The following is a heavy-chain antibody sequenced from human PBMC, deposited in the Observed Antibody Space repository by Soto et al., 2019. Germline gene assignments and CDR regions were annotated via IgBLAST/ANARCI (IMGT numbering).Heavy chain of an antibody. D-gene: IGHD3-3*02. CDR3: AKVGPFLEGLFRMAASFDY. Sequence: EVQLLESGGGLVQPGGSLRLSCAASGFTFSSYAMSWVRQAPGKGLEWVSAISGSGGSTYYADSVKVRFTISRDNSKNTLYLQMNSLRAEDTAVYYCAKVGPFLEGLFRMAASFDYWGQGTLVTVSS. CDR2: ISGSGGST. CDR1: GFTFSSYA. J-gene: IGHJ4*02. V-gene: IGHV3-23*01.